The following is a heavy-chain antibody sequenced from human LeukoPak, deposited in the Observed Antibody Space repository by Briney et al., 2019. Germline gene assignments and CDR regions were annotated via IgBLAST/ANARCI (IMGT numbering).Heavy chain of an antibody. CDR1: GLTFSSYD. CDR3: ARGSHYYDSSGLALPDY. V-gene: IGHV3-13*01. CDR2: IGTAGDT. Sequence: GGSLRLSCAASGLTFSSYDMHWVRQATGKGLEWVSAIGTAGDTYYPGSVKGRFTISRENAKNSLYLQMNSLRAGDTAVYYCARGSHYYDSSGLALPDYWGQGTLVTVSS. J-gene: IGHJ4*02. D-gene: IGHD3-22*01.